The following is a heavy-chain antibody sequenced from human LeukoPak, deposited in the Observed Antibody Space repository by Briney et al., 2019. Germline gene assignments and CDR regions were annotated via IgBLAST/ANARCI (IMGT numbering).Heavy chain of an antibody. CDR3: ASLGATTLSYYGMTS. Sequence: GASVKVSCKASGYTFTDYYIHWVRQAPGHGLEWMGWINPTNGGTYYAQNFQARVTMTRDTSITTGYMELSRLRSDDTAVYYCASLGATTLSYYGMTSGAKGPRSSSP. J-gene: IGHJ6*02. CDR1: GYTFTDYY. D-gene: IGHD1-26*01. CDR2: INPTNGGT. V-gene: IGHV1-2*02.